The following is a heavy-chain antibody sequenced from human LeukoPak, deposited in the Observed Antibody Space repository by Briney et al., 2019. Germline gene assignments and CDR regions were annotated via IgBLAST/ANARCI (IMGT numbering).Heavy chain of an antibody. J-gene: IGHJ4*02. CDR2: ISYDGSNK. Sequence: GGSLRLSCAASGFTFSSYAMHWVRQAPGKGLKWVAVISYDGSNKYYADSVKGRFTISRDNSKNTLYLQMNSLRAEDAAVYSCARDGHSGYFAYWGQGTLVTVSS. CDR3: ARDGHSGYFAY. CDR1: GFTFSSYA. D-gene: IGHD3-22*01. V-gene: IGHV3-30*04.